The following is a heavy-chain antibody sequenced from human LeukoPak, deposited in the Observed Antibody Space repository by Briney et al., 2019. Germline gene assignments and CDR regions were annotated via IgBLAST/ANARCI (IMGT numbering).Heavy chain of an antibody. V-gene: IGHV1-2*02. J-gene: IGHJ4*02. CDR3: ARSLYSNSPAVDY. CDR2: INPNSGGT. Sequence: ASVKVSCKASGYTFTGYYMHWVRQAPGQGLEWMGWINPNSGGTNYAQKFQGRVTMTRDTSISTAYMELSRLRSDDTAVYYCARSLYSNSPAVDYWGQGTLVTVSS. D-gene: IGHD6-6*01. CDR1: GYTFTGYY.